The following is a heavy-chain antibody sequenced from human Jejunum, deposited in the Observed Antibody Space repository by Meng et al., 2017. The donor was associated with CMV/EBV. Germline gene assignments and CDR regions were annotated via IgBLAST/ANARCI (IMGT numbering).Heavy chain of an antibody. V-gene: IGHV4-39*07. CDR3: ARDQVAGTLLGKFDY. D-gene: IGHD3-10*01. CDR1: GGSISSSYHH. J-gene: IGHJ4*02. Sequence: QLHPQHSPPGPVNPSETLPLTSTVSGGSISSSYHHGGWIRQSPGKGLEWIGSIYKSGSTTYNPSLKSRVTMSVDTSKNQFSLKMTSVTAADTAVYYCARDQVAGTLLGKFDYWGQGTLVTVSS. CDR2: IYKSGST.